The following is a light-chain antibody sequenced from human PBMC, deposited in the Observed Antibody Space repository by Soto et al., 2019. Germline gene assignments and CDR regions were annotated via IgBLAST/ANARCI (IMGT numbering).Light chain of an antibody. CDR2: GAS. J-gene: IGKJ1*01. V-gene: IGKV3-20*01. Sequence: EIVSTQSPGTLSLSPGERATLSCRASQSVSSSYLAWYQQKPGQAPRLLIYGASSRATGIPDRFSGSGSGTDFTLTISRLEPEDFAVYYCQQYGSSSTWTFGQGTKVEIK. CDR1: QSVSSSY. CDR3: QQYGSSSTWT.